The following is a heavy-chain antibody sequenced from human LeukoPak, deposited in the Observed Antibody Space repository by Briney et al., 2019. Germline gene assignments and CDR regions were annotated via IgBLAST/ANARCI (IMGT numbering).Heavy chain of an antibody. D-gene: IGHD4-17*01. CDR1: GFIFSPYA. V-gene: IGHV3-21*01. CDR3: ARDSGSYGDYRY. Sequence: PGGSLRLSCSASGFIFSPYAMHWVRQAPGKGLEWVSSISSSSSYIYYADSVKGRLTISRDNAKNSLYLQMNSLRAEDTAVYYCARDSGSYGDYRYWGQGTLVTVSS. J-gene: IGHJ4*02. CDR2: ISSSSSYI.